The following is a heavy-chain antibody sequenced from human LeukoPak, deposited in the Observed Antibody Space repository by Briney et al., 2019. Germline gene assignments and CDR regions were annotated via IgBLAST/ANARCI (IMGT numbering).Heavy chain of an antibody. V-gene: IGHV1-69*13. J-gene: IGHJ4*02. CDR1: GGTFSSYA. Sequence: ASVKVSCKASGGTFSSYAISWVRQAPGQGLEWMGGIIPIFGTANYAQKFQGRVTITADESTSTAYMELSSLRSEDTAVYYCARANPGIAAAGPFDYWGQGTLVTVSS. CDR2: IIPIFGTA. CDR3: ARANPGIAAAGPFDY. D-gene: IGHD6-13*01.